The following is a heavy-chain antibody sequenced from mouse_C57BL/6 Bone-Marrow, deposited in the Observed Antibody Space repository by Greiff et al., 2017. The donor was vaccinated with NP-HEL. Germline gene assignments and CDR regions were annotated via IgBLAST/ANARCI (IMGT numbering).Heavy chain of an antibody. CDR1: GYTFTSYW. V-gene: IGHV1-64*01. CDR3: ARPLYYYGSTWFAY. D-gene: IGHD1-1*01. Sequence: QVQLQQPGAELVKPGASVKLSCKASGYTFTSYWMHWVKQRPGQGLEWIGMIHPNSGSTNYNEKFKSKATLTVDKSSSPAYMQLSSLTSEDSAVYYCARPLYYYGSTWFAYWGQGTLVTVSA. J-gene: IGHJ3*01. CDR2: IHPNSGST.